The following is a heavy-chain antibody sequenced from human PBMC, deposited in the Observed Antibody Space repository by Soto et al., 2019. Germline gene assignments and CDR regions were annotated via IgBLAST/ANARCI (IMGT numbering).Heavy chain of an antibody. CDR1: GFTFNSYG. CDR2: ISYDGSNK. CDR3: AKDQGRIVVVPAANLYYYYYGMDV. D-gene: IGHD2-2*01. V-gene: IGHV3-30*18. Sequence: QVQLVESGGGVVQPGRSLRLSCAASGFTFNSYGMHWVRQAPGKGLEWVAVISYDGSNKYYADSVKGRFTISRDNSKNTLYLQMNSLRAEDTAVYYCAKDQGRIVVVPAANLYYYYYGMDVWGQGTTVTVSS. J-gene: IGHJ6*02.